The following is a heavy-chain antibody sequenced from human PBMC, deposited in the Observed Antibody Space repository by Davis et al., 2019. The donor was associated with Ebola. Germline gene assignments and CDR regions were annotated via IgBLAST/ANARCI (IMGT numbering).Heavy chain of an antibody. D-gene: IGHD6-13*01. CDR2: ISWNSGSI. CDR1: GFTFDDYA. CDR3: AKSPFSSSWYGTYYYGMDV. Sequence: SLKISCAASGFTFDDYAMHWVRQAPGKGLEWVSGISWNSGSIGYADSVKGRFTISRDNAKNSLYLQMNSLRAEDTALYYCAKSPFSSSWYGTYYYGMDVWGQGTTVTVSS. J-gene: IGHJ6*02. V-gene: IGHV3-9*01.